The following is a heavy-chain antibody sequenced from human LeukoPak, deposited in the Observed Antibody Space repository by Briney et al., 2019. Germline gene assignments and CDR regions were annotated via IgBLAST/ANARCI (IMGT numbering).Heavy chain of an antibody. D-gene: IGHD6-19*01. CDR3: ARVLWGSGWSLVDI. V-gene: IGHV1-2*02. Sequence: NFQGRVTMTRDTSISTAYMELSRLTSDDTAVYYCARVLWGSGWSLVDIWGQGTMVTVSS. J-gene: IGHJ3*02.